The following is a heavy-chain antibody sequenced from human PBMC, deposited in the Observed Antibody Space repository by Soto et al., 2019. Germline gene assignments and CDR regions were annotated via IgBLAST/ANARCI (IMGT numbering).Heavy chain of an antibody. CDR1: GYNFTSYV. CDR3: ARVRAAPGSYYFDY. D-gene: IGHD6-13*01. Sequence: QVQLVQSGAEVKKPWASVKVSFKTSGYNFTSYVWVRQASGQGLGWMGWISGSNGNTNYAQKLQGRVTMTTDTSTSTAYMELRSLRSDDTAVYYCARVRAAPGSYYFDYWGQGTLVTVSS. J-gene: IGHJ4*02. CDR2: ISGSNGNT. V-gene: IGHV1-18*01.